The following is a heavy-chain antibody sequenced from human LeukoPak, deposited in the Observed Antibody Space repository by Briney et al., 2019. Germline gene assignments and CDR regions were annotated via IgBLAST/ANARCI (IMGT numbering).Heavy chain of an antibody. Sequence: PGGSLRLSCAASGFTFSSYDMHWVRQATGKGLEWVSAIGTAGDTYYPGSVKGRFTISRENAKNSLYLQMYSLRAGDTAVYYCARDRYSYGMDVWGQGTTVTVSS. J-gene: IGHJ6*02. D-gene: IGHD1-1*01. CDR3: ARDRYSYGMDV. CDR2: IGTAGDT. CDR1: GFTFSSYD. V-gene: IGHV3-13*01.